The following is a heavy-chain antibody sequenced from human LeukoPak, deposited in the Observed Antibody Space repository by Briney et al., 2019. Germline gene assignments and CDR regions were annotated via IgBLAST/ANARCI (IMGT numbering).Heavy chain of an antibody. CDR1: GGSLRGYY. CDR3: ARHENWGSHKGDSFHI. J-gene: IGHJ3*02. V-gene: IGHV4-59*08. Sequence: SDTLSLPCTVSGGSLRGYYWLWLRQPPGKGVECIGYVHYSGTTTYNPPLKSRVTISVDTPKNQYSLKLSSVTAADTAVYYCARHENWGSHKGDSFHIWGQGKVVTVSS. D-gene: IGHD7-27*01. CDR2: VHYSGTT.